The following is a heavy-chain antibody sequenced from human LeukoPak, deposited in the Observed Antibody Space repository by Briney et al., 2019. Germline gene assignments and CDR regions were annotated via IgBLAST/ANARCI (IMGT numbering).Heavy chain of an antibody. CDR3: ARGRFGELLYIPRGLDY. Sequence: QPGGSLRLSCAASGFTFSSYGMHWVRQAPGKGLEWVAFIRYDGSNKYYADSVKGRFTISRDNSKNTLYLQMNSLRAEDTAVYYCARGRFGELLYIPRGLDYWGQGTLVTVSS. J-gene: IGHJ4*02. V-gene: IGHV3-30*02. CDR1: GFTFSSYG. CDR2: IRYDGSNK. D-gene: IGHD3-10*01.